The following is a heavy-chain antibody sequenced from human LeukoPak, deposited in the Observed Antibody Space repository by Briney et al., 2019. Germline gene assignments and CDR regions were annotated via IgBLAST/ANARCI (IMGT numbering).Heavy chain of an antibody. V-gene: IGHV1-8*02. CDR3: ARSKGYYYDSSGYSY. CDR1: GYTFTGYY. CDR2: MNPNSGNT. D-gene: IGHD3-22*01. J-gene: IGHJ4*02. Sequence: ASVKVSCKASGYTFTGYYMHWVRQAPGQGLEWMGWMNPNSGNTGHAQKFQGRVTMTRNTSISTAYMELSSLRSEDTAVYYCARSKGYYYDSSGYSYWGQGTLVTVSS.